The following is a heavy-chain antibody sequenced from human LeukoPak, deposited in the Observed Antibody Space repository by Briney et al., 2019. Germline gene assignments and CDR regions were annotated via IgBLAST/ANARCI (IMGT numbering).Heavy chain of an antibody. CDR2: INHSGST. D-gene: IGHD3-16*02. Sequence: SETLSLTCAVFGGSFSGYYWSWIRQPLGKGLEWIGEINHSGSTNYNPSLKSRVTISVDTSKNQFSLKLSSVTAADTAVYYCARLYPAAYYYYYYYMDVWGKGTTVTVSS. V-gene: IGHV4-34*01. CDR1: GGSFSGYY. J-gene: IGHJ6*03. CDR3: ARLYPAAYYYYYYYMDV.